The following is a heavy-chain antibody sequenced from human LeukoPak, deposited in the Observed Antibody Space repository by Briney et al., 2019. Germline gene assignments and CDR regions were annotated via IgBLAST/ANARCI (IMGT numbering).Heavy chain of an antibody. Sequence: GGSLRLYCAASGFTFSNAWMSWVRQAPGKGLEWVGRIKSRTDGATTDYAAPVKGRFTISRDDSKNTLYLQMNSLKTEGTAVYYCTTFNSGGYYWYFDYWGQGTLVTVSS. V-gene: IGHV3-15*01. D-gene: IGHD1-26*01. CDR3: TTFNSGGYYWYFDY. CDR1: GFTFSNAW. J-gene: IGHJ4*02. CDR2: IKSRTDGATT.